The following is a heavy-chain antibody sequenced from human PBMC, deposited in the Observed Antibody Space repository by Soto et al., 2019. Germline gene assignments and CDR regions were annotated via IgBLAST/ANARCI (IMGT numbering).Heavy chain of an antibody. Sequence: SETLSLTCTVSGGSITRGGYYWSWIRQHPGKGLEWIGYIYNSGTTYYNPSLKSRVTISVDTSKNQFSLKLTSVTAADTAVYYCARDQAPWGQGTLVTVSS. CDR3: ARDQAP. CDR2: IYNSGTT. CDR1: GGSITRGGYY. J-gene: IGHJ5*02. V-gene: IGHV4-31*03.